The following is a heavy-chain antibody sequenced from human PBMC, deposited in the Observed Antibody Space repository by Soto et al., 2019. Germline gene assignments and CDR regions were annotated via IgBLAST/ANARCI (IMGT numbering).Heavy chain of an antibody. V-gene: IGHV4-59*01. CDR1: GGSISSYY. D-gene: IGHD6-6*01. CDR2: IYYSGST. J-gene: IGHJ4*02. CDR3: ARLGSRSSYYFDY. Sequence: PSETLSLTCTVSGGSISSYYWSWIRQPPGKGLEWIGYIYYSGSTNYNPSLKSRVTISVDTSKNQFSLKLSSVTAADTAVYYCARLGSRSSYYFDYWGQGTLVTVS.